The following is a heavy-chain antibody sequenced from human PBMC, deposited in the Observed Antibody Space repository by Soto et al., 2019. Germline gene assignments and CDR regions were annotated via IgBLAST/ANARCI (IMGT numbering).Heavy chain of an antibody. CDR3: ARGYFSDTPMADDAFDF. CDR1: GGSISSYY. V-gene: IGHV4-59*01. D-gene: IGHD5-18*01. Sequence: SETLSLTCTVSGGSISSYYWSWIRQPPGKGLEWIGYIYYSGSTNYNPSLKSRVTISVDTSKNQFSLKLSSVTAADTAVYYCARGYFSDTPMADDAFDFRGQGPMLT. CDR2: IYYSGST. J-gene: IGHJ3*01.